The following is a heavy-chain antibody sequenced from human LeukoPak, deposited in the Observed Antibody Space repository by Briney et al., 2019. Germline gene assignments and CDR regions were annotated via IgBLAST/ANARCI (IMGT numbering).Heavy chain of an antibody. J-gene: IGHJ4*02. Sequence: GGSLRLSCAASGFTFSSYAMHWVRQAPGKGLEWVAVISYDGSNKYYADFVKGRFTISRDNSKNTLYLQMNSLRAEDTAVYYCARDRGSPLLGDYWGQGTLVTVSS. CDR2: ISYDGSNK. CDR3: ARDRGSPLLGDY. D-gene: IGHD1-26*01. V-gene: IGHV3-30*14. CDR1: GFTFSSYA.